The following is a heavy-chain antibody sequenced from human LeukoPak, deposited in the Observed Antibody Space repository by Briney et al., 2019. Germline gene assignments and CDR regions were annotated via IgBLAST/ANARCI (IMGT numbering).Heavy chain of an antibody. CDR2: IIPIFGTA. CDR1: GGTFSSYA. J-gene: IGHJ3*02. CDR3: ARDLTQYDYIWDPLLQAFDI. V-gene: IGHV1-69*01. Sequence: GSSVKVSCKASGGTFSSYAISWVRQAPGQGLEWMGGIIPIFGTANYAQKFQGRVTITADESTSTAYMELSSLRSEDTAVYYCARDLTQYDYIWDPLLQAFDIWGQGTMVTVSS. D-gene: IGHD3-16*01.